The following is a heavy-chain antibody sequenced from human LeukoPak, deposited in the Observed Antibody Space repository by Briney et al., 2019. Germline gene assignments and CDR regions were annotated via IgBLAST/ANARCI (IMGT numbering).Heavy chain of an antibody. CDR2: INPNSGGT. CDR3: ARGYYDSSDFEYFQH. V-gene: IGHV1-2*02. CDR1: GYTFTGHY. D-gene: IGHD3-22*01. Sequence: PGASVKVSCKASGYTFTGHYMHWVRQAPGQGLEWMGWINPNSGGTNYAQKFQGRVTMTRDTSISTAYMELSRLRSDDTAVYYCARGYYDSSDFEYFQHWGQGTLVTVSS. J-gene: IGHJ1*01.